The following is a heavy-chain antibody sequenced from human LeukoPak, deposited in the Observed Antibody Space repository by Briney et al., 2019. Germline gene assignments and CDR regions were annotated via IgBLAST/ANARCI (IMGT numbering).Heavy chain of an antibody. J-gene: IGHJ5*02. Sequence: GSLRLSCAASGFXLSSYWMAWVRQAPGKGLEWVANIKQDGSEKYYVDSVKGRFTISRDNAENSLYLQMNSLRAEDTALYYCARGFRGANWFDPWGQGTLVTVSS. CDR3: ARGFRGANWFDP. CDR1: GFXLSSYW. D-gene: IGHD3-10*01. V-gene: IGHV3-7*05. CDR2: IKQDGSEK.